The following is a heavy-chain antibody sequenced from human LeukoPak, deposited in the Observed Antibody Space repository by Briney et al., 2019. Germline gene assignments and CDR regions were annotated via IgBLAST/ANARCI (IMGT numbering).Heavy chain of an antibody. CDR3: ARVTGIAARRWFDP. V-gene: IGHV3-7*03. CDR1: GFTFSSYW. Sequence: GGSLRLSCAASGFTFSSYWMSWVRQAPGKGLEWVANIKQDGSEKYYVDSVKGRFTISRDNAKNSLYLQMNSPRAEDTAVYYCARVTGIAARRWFDPWGQGTLVTVSS. J-gene: IGHJ5*02. CDR2: IKQDGSEK. D-gene: IGHD6-6*01.